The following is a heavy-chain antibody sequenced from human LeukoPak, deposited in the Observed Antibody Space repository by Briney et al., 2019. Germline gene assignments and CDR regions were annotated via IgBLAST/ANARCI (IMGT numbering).Heavy chain of an antibody. CDR2: IIPIFGTA. D-gene: IGHD3-10*01. CDR3: ARAPDSFGSGSFQTLYYYYYMDV. J-gene: IGHJ6*03. Sequence: SVKVSCKPSGGTFSSYAISWVRQAPGQGLEWMGGIIPIFGTANYAQKFQGRVTITADESTSTAYMELTSLRSEDTAVYYCARAPDSFGSGSFQTLYYYYYMDVWGKGTTVTVSS. CDR1: GGTFSSYA. V-gene: IGHV1-69*13.